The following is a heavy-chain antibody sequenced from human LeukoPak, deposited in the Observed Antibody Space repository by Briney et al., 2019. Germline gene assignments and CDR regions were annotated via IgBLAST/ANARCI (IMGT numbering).Heavy chain of an antibody. CDR2: ISGSGGST. D-gene: IGHD5-18*01. CDR1: GFTFSSYA. Sequence: GGSLRLSCAASGFTFSSYAMSWVRQAPGKGLEWVSAISGSGGSTYYADSVKGRFTISRDNAKNSLYLQMNSLRAEDTAVYYCARARAGYSYLFDYWGQGTLVTVSS. V-gene: IGHV3-23*01. J-gene: IGHJ4*02. CDR3: ARARAGYSYLFDY.